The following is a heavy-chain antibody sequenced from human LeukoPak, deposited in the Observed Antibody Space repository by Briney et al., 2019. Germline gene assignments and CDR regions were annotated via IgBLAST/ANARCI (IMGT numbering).Heavy chain of an antibody. D-gene: IGHD3-10*01. CDR2: IYYSGST. V-gene: IGHV4-30-4*01. CDR3: ASRSVLLWSPMAFDI. J-gene: IGHJ3*02. CDR1: GGSISSYY. Sequence: TSETLSLTCTVSGGSISSYYWSWIRQPPGKGLEWIGYIYYSGSTYYNPSLKSRVTISVDTSKNQFSLKLSSVTAADTAVYYCASRSVLLWSPMAFDIWGQGTMVTVSS.